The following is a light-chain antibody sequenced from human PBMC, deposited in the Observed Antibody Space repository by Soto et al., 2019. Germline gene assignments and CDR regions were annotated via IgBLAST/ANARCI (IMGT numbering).Light chain of an antibody. V-gene: IGLV4-69*01. CDR2: LNSDGSH. J-gene: IGLJ2*01. Sequence: QLVLTQSPSASASLGASVKLTCTLSSGHSNYAIAWHQQQSEKGPRYLMKLNSDGSHNKGDGIPDRFSGSSSGAERYLTISSLQSEDEADYYCQTWVSGIVVFGGGTKLTVL. CDR3: QTWVSGIVV. CDR1: SGHSNYA.